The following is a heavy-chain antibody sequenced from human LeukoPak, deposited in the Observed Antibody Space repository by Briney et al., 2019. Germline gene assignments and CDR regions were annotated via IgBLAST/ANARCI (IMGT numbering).Heavy chain of an antibody. CDR1: GGSISSSSYY. CDR3: ARVSGITMIVVVNSDAFDI. Sequence: SETLSLTCTVSGGSISSSSYYWGWIRQPPGKGLEWIGSIYYSGSTYYNPSLKSRVTISVDTSKNQFSLKLSSVTAADTAVYYCARVSGITMIVVVNSDAFDIWGQGTMVTVSS. CDR2: IYYSGST. J-gene: IGHJ3*02. V-gene: IGHV4-39*07. D-gene: IGHD3-22*01.